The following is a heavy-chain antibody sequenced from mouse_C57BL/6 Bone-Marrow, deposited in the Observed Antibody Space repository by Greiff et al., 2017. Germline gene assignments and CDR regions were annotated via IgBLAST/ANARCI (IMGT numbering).Heavy chain of an antibody. CDR3: AILLPVLSAY. V-gene: IGHV1-74*01. CDR1: GYPFTSSW. J-gene: IGHJ3*01. CDR2: IHPSVSDT. Sequence: QVQLKQPGAELVKPGASVKVSCKASGYPFTSSWMHWVKQRPGQGLEWIVRIHPSVSDTNYNQKFKGKATLTVEKSSSTADMQRSRLTAEDSAVYDCAILLPVLSAYWGQGTLVTVSA. D-gene: IGHD1-1*01.